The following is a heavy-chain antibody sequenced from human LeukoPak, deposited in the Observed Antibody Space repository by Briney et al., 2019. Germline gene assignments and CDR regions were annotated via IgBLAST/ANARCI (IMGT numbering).Heavy chain of an antibody. V-gene: IGHV4-59*01. CDR1: GVSISSFY. D-gene: IGHD3-3*01. J-gene: IGHJ6*04. Sequence: SETLSLTCTVSGVSISSFYWSWIRQPPGKGLVCIGHMHYSGMTNYNPSLKSRVTLSIDTSKNQFSLNLTSVTAADTAVYYCARGRSLDVWGTGTTVTISP. CDR3: ARGRSLDV. CDR2: MHYSGMT.